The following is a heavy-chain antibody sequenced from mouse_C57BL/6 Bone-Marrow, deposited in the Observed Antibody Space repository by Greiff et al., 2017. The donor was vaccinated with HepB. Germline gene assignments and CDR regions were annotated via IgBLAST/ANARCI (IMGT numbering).Heavy chain of an antibody. J-gene: IGHJ1*03. Sequence: VESGASVKMSCKASGYTFTDYNMHWVKQSHGKSLEWIGYINPNNGGTSYNQKFKGKATLTVNKSSSTAYMELRSLTSEDSAVYYCASLGWYFDVWGTGTTVTVSS. CDR1: GYTFTDYN. CDR2: INPNNGGT. D-gene: IGHD3-3*01. V-gene: IGHV1-22*01. CDR3: ASLGWYFDV.